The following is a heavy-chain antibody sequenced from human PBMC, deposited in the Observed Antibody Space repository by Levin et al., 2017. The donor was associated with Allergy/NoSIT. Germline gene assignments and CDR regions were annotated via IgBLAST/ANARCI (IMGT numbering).Heavy chain of an antibody. D-gene: IGHD3-3*01. Sequence: ASVKVSCAASGFTFSSYSMNWVRQAPGKGLEWVSSISSSSSYIYYADSVKGRFTISRDNAKNSLYLQMNSLRAEDTAVYYCARVKVTTIFGVVIWDYWGQGTLVTVSS. J-gene: IGHJ4*02. CDR2: ISSSSSYI. CDR3: ARVKVTTIFGVVIWDY. CDR1: GFTFSSYS. V-gene: IGHV3-21*01.